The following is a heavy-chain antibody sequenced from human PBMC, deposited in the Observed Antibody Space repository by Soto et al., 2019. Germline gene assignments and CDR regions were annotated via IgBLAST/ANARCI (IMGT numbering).Heavy chain of an antibody. Sequence: GGSLRLSCAASGFTFSSYAMSWVRQAPGKGLEWVSAISGSGGSTYYADSVKGRFTISRDNSKNTLYLQMNSLRAEDTAVYYCAKDPYYDSSDPDPYFQHWGQGTLVTVSS. CDR3: AKDPYYDSSDPDPYFQH. D-gene: IGHD3-22*01. J-gene: IGHJ1*01. CDR1: GFTFSSYA. V-gene: IGHV3-23*01. CDR2: ISGSGGST.